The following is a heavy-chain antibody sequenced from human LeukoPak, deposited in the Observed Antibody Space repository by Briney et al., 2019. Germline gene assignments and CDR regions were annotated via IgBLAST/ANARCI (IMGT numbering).Heavy chain of an antibody. V-gene: IGHV1-69*01. J-gene: IGHJ4*02. CDR1: GGTFSSYA. CDR3: ARGRGFGDPQRY. D-gene: IGHD3-10*01. CDR2: IIPIFGTA. Sequence: SVKVSCKASGGTFSSYAISWVRQAPGQGLEWTGGIIPIFGTANYAQKFQGRVTIAADESTSTAYMELSSLRSEDTAVYYCARGRGFGDPQRYWGQGTLVTVSS.